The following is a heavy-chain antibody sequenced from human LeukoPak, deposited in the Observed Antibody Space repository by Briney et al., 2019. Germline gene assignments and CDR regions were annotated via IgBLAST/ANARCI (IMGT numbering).Heavy chain of an antibody. CDR3: ARDPFNGSGSYYYLY. D-gene: IGHD3-10*01. CDR1: GFTFSSYW. Sequence: PGGSLRLSCAASGFTFSSYWMSWVRQAPGKGLEWVANIKQDGSEKYYVDSVKGRFTISRDNAKNSLYLQMNSLRAEDTAVYYCARDPFNGSGSYYYLYWGQGTLVTVSS. V-gene: IGHV3-7*01. CDR2: IKQDGSEK. J-gene: IGHJ4*02.